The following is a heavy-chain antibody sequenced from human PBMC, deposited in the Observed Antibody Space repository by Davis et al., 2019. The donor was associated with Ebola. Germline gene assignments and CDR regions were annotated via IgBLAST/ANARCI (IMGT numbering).Heavy chain of an antibody. CDR3: ARDYDFWSGYPDY. CDR1: GGTFSSYA. D-gene: IGHD3-3*01. J-gene: IGHJ4*02. V-gene: IGHV1-3*01. Sequence: AASVKVSCKASGGTFSSYAISWVRQAPGQRLEWMGWINAGNGNTKYSQKFQGRVTITRDTSASTAYMELSSLRSEDTAVYYCARDYDFWSGYPDYWGQGTLVTVSS. CDR2: INAGNGNT.